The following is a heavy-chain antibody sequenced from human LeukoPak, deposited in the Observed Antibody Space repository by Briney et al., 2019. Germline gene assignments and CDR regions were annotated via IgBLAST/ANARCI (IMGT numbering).Heavy chain of an antibody. CDR1: GGSISSGGYS. CDR3: AREWRPGPFDY. J-gene: IGHJ4*02. Sequence: SETLSLTCTVSGGSISSGGYSWSWIRQHPGKGLEWIGYIYYSGSTYYNPSLKSRVTISVDTSKNQFSLKLSSVTAADTAVYYCAREWRPGPFDYWGQGTLVTVSS. CDR2: IYYSGST. V-gene: IGHV4-31*03. D-gene: IGHD3-10*01.